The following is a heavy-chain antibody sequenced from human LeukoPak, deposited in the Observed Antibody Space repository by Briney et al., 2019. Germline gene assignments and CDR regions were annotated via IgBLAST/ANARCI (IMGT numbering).Heavy chain of an antibody. Sequence: ETLSLTCTVSGGSISSGDYYWSWVRQAPGKGLEWVSVIYSGGSTYYADSVKGRFTISRDNSKNTLYLQMNSLRAEDTAVYYCAREGLGGYSYGSVMHWGQGTLVTVSS. CDR1: GGSISSGDYY. D-gene: IGHD5-18*01. CDR2: IYSGGST. CDR3: AREGLGGYSYGSVMH. V-gene: IGHV3-53*01. J-gene: IGHJ4*02.